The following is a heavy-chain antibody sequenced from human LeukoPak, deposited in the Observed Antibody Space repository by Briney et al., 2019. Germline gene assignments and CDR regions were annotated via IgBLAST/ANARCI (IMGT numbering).Heavy chain of an antibody. CDR1: GFTFSSYA. J-gene: IGHJ4*02. CDR2: ISGSGGST. CDR3: AKDDGAGSYYNPSLPYDY. D-gene: IGHD3-10*01. Sequence: PGRSLRLSCAASGFTFSSYAMSWVRQAPGKGLEWVSAISGSGGSTYYTDSVKGRFTISRDNSKNTLYLQMNSLRAEDTAVYYCAKDDGAGSYYNPSLPYDYWGQGTLVTVSS. V-gene: IGHV3-23*01.